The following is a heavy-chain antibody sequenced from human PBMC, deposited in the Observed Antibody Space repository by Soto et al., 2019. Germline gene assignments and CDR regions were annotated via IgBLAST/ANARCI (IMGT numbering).Heavy chain of an antibody. J-gene: IGHJ6*02. D-gene: IGHD2-21*01. CDR1: GYTFTGYY. V-gene: IGHV1-2*04. Sequence: ASVKVSCKASGYTFTGYYMHWVRQAPGQGLEWMGWINPNSGGTNYAQKFQGWVTMTRDTSISTAYMELSRLRSDDTAVYYCARGCGGGGTYYGMDVWGQGTTVTVSS. CDR3: ARGCGGGGTYYGMDV. CDR2: INPNSGGT.